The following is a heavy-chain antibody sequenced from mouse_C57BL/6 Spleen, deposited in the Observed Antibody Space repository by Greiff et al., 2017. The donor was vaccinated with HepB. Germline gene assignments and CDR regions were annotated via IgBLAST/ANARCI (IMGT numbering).Heavy chain of an antibody. Sequence: QVQLQQPGAELVRPGSSVKLSCKASGYTFTSYWMDWVKQRPGQGLEWIGNIYPSDSETHYNQKFKDKATLTVDKSSSTAYMQLSSLTSEDSAVYYCARRGVYAHWYFDVWGTGTTVTVSS. CDR1: GYTFTSYW. D-gene: IGHD2-3*01. CDR3: ARRGVYAHWYFDV. V-gene: IGHV1-61*01. J-gene: IGHJ1*03. CDR2: IYPSDSET.